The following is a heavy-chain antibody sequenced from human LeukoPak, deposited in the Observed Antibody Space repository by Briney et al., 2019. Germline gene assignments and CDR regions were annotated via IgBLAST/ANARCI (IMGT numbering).Heavy chain of an antibody. D-gene: IGHD6-13*01. CDR2: INPNSGGT. J-gene: IGHJ5*02. Sequence: APVKVSCKASGYTFTGYYMHWVRQAPGQGLEWMGWINPNSGGTNYAQKFQGRVTMTRDTSISTAYMELSRLRSDDTAVYYCARHIAAAAHNWFDPWGQGTLVTVSS. CDR1: GYTFTGYY. CDR3: ARHIAAAAHNWFDP. V-gene: IGHV1-2*02.